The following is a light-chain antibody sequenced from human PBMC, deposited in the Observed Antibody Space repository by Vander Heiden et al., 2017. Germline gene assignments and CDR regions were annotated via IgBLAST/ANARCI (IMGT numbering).Light chain of an antibody. CDR3: MIWHSSAYV. CDR1: SGINVDAYR. J-gene: IGLJ1*01. CDR2: YKSDSDK. Sequence: QAVLTQPSSLSASPGASASLTCALCSGINVDAYRIYWYQQKPGSPPQYLLSYKSDSDKQQGSGVPSRFSGSKDDSANAGILLISGLQSEDEADYYCMIWHSSAYVFGTGTKVTVL. V-gene: IGLV5-45*04.